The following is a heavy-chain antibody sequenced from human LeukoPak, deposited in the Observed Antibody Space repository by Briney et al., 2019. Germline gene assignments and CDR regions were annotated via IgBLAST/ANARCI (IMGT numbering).Heavy chain of an antibody. Sequence: SVKVSCKASGGTFSSYATSWVRQAPGQGLEWMGRIIPILGIANYAQKFQARVTITADKSTSTAYMELSSLRSEDTAVYYCASDTYYDFWSDSYYFDYWGQGTLVSVSS. J-gene: IGHJ4*02. CDR1: GGTFSSYA. CDR2: IIPILGIA. V-gene: IGHV1-69*04. CDR3: ASDTYYDFWSDSYYFDY. D-gene: IGHD3-3*01.